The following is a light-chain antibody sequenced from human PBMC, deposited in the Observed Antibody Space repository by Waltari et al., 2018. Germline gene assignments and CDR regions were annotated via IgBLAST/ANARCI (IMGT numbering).Light chain of an antibody. CDR2: RNN. J-gene: IGLJ3*02. CDR1: SSNIGDNY. Sequence: QSVLTQLPSASETPGQGVTISCSGSSSNIGDNYVYWYQQFPGTSPKLLIHRNNQRPSGVPDRFTGSKSGTSAFLVISGLRSEDEADYHCAAWDDSLSGWVFGGGTKVTVL. V-gene: IGLV1-47*01. CDR3: AAWDDSLSGWV.